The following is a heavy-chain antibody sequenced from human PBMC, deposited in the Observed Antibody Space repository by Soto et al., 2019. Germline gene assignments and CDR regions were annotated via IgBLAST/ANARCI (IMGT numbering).Heavy chain of an antibody. CDR3: ARHSLFGVVIMWSFDY. V-gene: IGHV4-39*01. Sequence: QLQLQESGPGLVKPSETLSLICTVSGGSISSNSHYWGWIRQPPGKGLEWIGSIYYSGSTHHNPSLKSRVTISVDTSKNQFSLKLSSVTAADTAVYYCARHSLFGVVIMWSFDYWGQGTLVTVSS. D-gene: IGHD3-3*01. J-gene: IGHJ4*02. CDR1: GGSISSNSHY. CDR2: IYYSGST.